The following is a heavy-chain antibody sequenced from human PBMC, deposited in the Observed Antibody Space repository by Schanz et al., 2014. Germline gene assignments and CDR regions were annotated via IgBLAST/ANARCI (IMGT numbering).Heavy chain of an antibody. CDR3: ARGSSASLSRVWFDL. CDR1: GFIFDDYG. CDR2: INWNGGDT. J-gene: IGHJ5*02. Sequence: EVLLLESGGRVERPGGSLRLSCAASGFIFDDYGMSWVRHVPGKGLEWVSGINWNGGDTSYADSVKGRFIISRDNAKNSLYLEMNSLRAGDTAFYHCARGSSASLSRVWFDLWGQGTLVTVSS. V-gene: IGHV3-20*01. D-gene: IGHD6-6*01.